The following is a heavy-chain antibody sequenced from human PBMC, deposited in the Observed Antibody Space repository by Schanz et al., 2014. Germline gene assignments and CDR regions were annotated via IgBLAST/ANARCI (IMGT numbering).Heavy chain of an antibody. Sequence: EVQLVESGGGLVQPRGSLRLSCAASEFSFSSFGMNWVRQAPGKGLEWVSYISSSSSTIYYADSVKGRFTISRDNAKNSLYLQMNSLRAEDTAVYYCAKAKSGAHGAFDIWGQGTMVAVSS. J-gene: IGHJ3*02. CDR3: AKAKSGAHGAFDI. CDR2: ISSSSSTI. D-gene: IGHD3-10*01. V-gene: IGHV3-48*01. CDR1: EFSFSSFG.